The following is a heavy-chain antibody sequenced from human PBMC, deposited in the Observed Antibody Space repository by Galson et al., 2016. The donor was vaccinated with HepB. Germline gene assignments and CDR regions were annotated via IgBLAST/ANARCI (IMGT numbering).Heavy chain of an antibody. D-gene: IGHD3-10*02. Sequence: SLRLSCAASGFTFSSYAMSWVRQAPGKGLEWVSTISGSGESAHNADSVKGRFTISRDNSKNTLFLQMNSLRAEDTAVYYCAKAMVGKDVFDMWGQGTMVTVSS. CDR1: GFTFSSYA. J-gene: IGHJ3*02. CDR2: ISGSGESA. CDR3: AKAMVGKDVFDM. V-gene: IGHV3-23*01.